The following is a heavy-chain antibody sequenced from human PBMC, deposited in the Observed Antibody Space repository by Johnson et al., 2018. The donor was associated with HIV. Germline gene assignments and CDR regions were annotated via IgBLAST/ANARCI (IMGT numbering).Heavy chain of an antibody. J-gene: IGHJ3*02. CDR2: IRYDGKNK. V-gene: IGHV3-30*02. CDR3: AKEVPVYSYGYYDAFDI. Sequence: QVQLVESGGGVVQPGGSLRLSCAASGFTFSNYGMHWVRQAPGKGLEWVAFIRYDGKNKYHIESLKGRFTISRDNSKNTLYLQMNSLRAEDTAVYYCAKEVPVYSYGYYDAFDIWGQGTMVTVSS. D-gene: IGHD5-18*01. CDR1: GFTFSNYG.